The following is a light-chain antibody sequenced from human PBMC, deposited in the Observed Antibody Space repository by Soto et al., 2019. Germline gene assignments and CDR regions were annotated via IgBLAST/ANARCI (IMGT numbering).Light chain of an antibody. J-gene: IGLJ2*01. CDR2: SNN. CDR3: AAWDDSLNGVV. Sequence: QSVLTQPPSASGTPGQRVPISCSGSSSNIGSNTVNWYQQLPGTAPKLLIYSNNQWPSGVPDRFSGSKSGTSASLAISGLQSEDEADYYCAAWDDSLNGVVFGGGTKLTVL. CDR1: SSNIGSNT. V-gene: IGLV1-44*01.